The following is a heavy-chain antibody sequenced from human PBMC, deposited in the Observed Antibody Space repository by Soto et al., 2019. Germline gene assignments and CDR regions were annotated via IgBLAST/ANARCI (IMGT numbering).Heavy chain of an antibody. CDR2: INHSGST. J-gene: IGHJ4*02. CDR1: GGSFSGYY. Sequence: SETLSLTCAVYGGSFSGYYWSWIRQPPGKGLEWIGEINHSGSTNYNPSLKSRVTISVDTSKNQFSLKLSSVTAADTAVYYCARAQVVLRLLEWLTPSSYYFDYWGQGSMLTV. CDR3: ARAQVVLRLLEWLTPSSYYFDY. V-gene: IGHV4-34*01. D-gene: IGHD3-3*01.